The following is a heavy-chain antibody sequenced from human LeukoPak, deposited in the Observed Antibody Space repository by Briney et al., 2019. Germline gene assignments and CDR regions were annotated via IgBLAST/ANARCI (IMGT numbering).Heavy chain of an antibody. CDR3: ASAGAVDY. Sequence: ASVKVSCKASGGSFISHAITWVRQAPGQGLEWMGGIIPLSGTSNYAQTFQGRVTITTDKSTSTAYMELSSLRSEDTAVYYCASAGAVDYWGQGTLVTVSS. CDR1: GGSFISHA. V-gene: IGHV1-69*05. D-gene: IGHD3-10*01. CDR2: IIPLSGTS. J-gene: IGHJ4*02.